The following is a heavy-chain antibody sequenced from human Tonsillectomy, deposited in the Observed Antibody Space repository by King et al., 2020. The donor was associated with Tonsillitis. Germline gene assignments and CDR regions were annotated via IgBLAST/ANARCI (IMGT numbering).Heavy chain of an antibody. V-gene: IGHV3-23*04. D-gene: IGHD3-16*01. CDR1: GFTFNNYA. CDR3: AKNTASSYGYFQY. Sequence: VQLVESGGGLGQPGGSLRLSCAASGFTFNNYALSWVRQAPGKGLEWVSTIGDSGDYTYYADSVEGRFTSSRDNSRNTMYLQMNRLRAADTAIYYCAKNTASSYGYFQYWGRGPLVTVSS. J-gene: IGHJ4*02. CDR2: IGDSGDYT.